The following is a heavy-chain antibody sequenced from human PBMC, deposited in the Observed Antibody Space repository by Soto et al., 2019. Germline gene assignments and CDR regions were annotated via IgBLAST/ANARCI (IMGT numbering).Heavy chain of an antibody. CDR3: ARDGRWSGRQANWFDP. V-gene: IGHV4-34*01. J-gene: IGHJ5*02. D-gene: IGHD2-15*01. CDR1: GGSFSGYY. CDR2: INHSGST. Sequence: SETLSLTCAVYGGSFSGYYWSWIRQPPGKGLEWIGEINHSGSTNYNPSLKSRVTISVDTSKNQFSLKLSSVTAADTAVYYCARDGRWSGRQANWFDPWGQGTLVTVSS.